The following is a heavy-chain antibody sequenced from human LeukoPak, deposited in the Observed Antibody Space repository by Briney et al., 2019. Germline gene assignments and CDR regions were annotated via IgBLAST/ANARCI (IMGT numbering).Heavy chain of an antibody. CDR3: ASDHKSITMRKGQYFDY. D-gene: IGHD1-14*01. J-gene: IGHJ4*02. CDR1: GGSINSGTYY. CDR2: MYHDGRT. V-gene: IGHV4-39*01. Sequence: PSETLSLTCTVSGGSINSGTYYWGWIRQPPGKGLEWIASMYHDGRTSYNPSLESRVTISIDTSTNQFSLKLSSVTAADTAVYYCASDHKSITMRKGQYFDYWGQEVLVTVSS.